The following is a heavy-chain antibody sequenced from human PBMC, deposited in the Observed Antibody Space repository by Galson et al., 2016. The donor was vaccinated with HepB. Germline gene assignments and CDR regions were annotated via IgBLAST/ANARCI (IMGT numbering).Heavy chain of an antibody. CDR2: IWYDGSNK. CDR1: GFTFSTFG. D-gene: IGHD6-13*01. CDR3: AKARISAGGDDAFDV. V-gene: IGHV3-33*06. J-gene: IGHJ3*01. Sequence: SLRLSCAASGFTFSTFGMHWVRQPPGRGLEWVAVIWYDGSNKYYTDSVNGRFTISRDNSKKSLFLQMNNLSAEDTAVYYCAKARISAGGDDAFDVWGQGTMVTVSS.